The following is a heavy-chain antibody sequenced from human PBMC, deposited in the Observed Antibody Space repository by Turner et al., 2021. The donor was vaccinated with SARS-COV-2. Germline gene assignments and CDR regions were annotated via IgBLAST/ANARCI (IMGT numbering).Heavy chain of an antibody. CDR3: ARAHIMIRVGGGTGYSDY. D-gene: IGHD3-16*01. CDR1: GGPISSSSYY. V-gene: IGHV4-39*01. J-gene: IGHJ4*02. Sequence: QLQLQESGPGLVKPSETLSLPCTVSGGPISSSSYYWGWIRQPPGKGPEWIGSLYYRGSTYYNPYIKSRVTISVETSKNQFTLKLSSVTAADTAVYYCARAHIMIRVGGGTGYSDYWGQGTLVTVSS. CDR2: LYYRGST.